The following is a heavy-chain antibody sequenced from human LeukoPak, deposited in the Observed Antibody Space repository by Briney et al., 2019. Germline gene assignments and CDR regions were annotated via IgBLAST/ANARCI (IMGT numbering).Heavy chain of an antibody. CDR3: ANYDSSGYYPYYYYYGMDV. CDR1: GFTFSSYG. J-gene: IGHJ6*02. D-gene: IGHD3-22*01. V-gene: IGHV3-30*18. Sequence: SRGSLRLSCAASGFTFSSYGMHWVRQAPGKGLEWVAAISYDGSNKYYADSVKGRFTISRDNSKNTLYLQMNSLRAEDTAVYYCANYDSSGYYPYYYYYGMDVWGQGTTVTVSS. CDR2: ISYDGSNK.